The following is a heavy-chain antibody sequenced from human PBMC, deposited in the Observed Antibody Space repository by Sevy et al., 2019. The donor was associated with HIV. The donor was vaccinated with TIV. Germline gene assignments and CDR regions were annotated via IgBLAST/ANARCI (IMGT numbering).Heavy chain of an antibody. CDR3: AGRPNRYCSSTSCQRPDY. V-gene: IGHV3-30*03. CDR1: GYTFSSYG. J-gene: IGHJ4*02. Sequence: GGSLRLSCAASGYTFSSYGMHWVRQAPGKGLEWVAVIAYDGSNKYYADSVKGRFTISRDNSKNTLYLQMNSLRAEDTAVYYCAGRPNRYCSSTSCQRPDYWCQGTLVTVSS. CDR2: IAYDGSNK. D-gene: IGHD2-2*01.